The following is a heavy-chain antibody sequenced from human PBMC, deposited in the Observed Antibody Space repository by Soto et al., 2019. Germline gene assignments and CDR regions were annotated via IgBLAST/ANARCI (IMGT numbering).Heavy chain of an antibody. D-gene: IGHD5-18*01. CDR2: IKQDGSEK. J-gene: IGHJ6*03. CDR1: GFTFSSYW. Sequence: GESLKISCAASGFTFSSYWMSWVRQAPGKGLEWVANIKQDGSEKYYVDSVKGRFTISRDNAKNSLYLQMNSLRAEDTAVYYCARAVGYTAYYYMDVWGKGTTVTVSS. V-gene: IGHV3-7*01. CDR3: ARAVGYTAYYYMDV.